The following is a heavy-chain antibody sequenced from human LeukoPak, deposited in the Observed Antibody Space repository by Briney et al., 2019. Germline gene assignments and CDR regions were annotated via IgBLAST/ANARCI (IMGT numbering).Heavy chain of an antibody. Sequence: PGGSLRLSCGASGFTFSSYGMHWVRQAPGKGLEWVAFIRYDGSNKYYADSVKGRFTISRDNSKNTLYLQMNSLRAEDTAVYYCAKDRGVVVTVYDFDYWGQGTLVTVSS. J-gene: IGHJ4*02. CDR1: GFTFSSYG. V-gene: IGHV3-30*02. CDR2: IRYDGSNK. D-gene: IGHD2-21*02. CDR3: AKDRGVVVTVYDFDY.